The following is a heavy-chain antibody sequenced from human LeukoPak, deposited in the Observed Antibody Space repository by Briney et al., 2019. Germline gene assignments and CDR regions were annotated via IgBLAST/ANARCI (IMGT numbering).Heavy chain of an antibody. Sequence: EASVKVSCKASGYTFSDYDVNWVRQAPGQGLEWMGWMNPTSGDTGYAQKFQGRVTMTRSMSRNTAYMELSRLRSEDTAVYFCARVVMEAFYYYYMDVWGKGTTIIISS. V-gene: IGHV1-8*01. CDR1: GYTFSDYD. D-gene: IGHD2-21*01. CDR3: ARVVMEAFYYYYMDV. J-gene: IGHJ6*03. CDR2: MNPTSGDT.